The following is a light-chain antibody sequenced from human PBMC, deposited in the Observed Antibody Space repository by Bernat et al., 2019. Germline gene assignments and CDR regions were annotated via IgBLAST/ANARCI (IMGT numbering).Light chain of an antibody. CDR2: AAS. CDR1: QPINNY. V-gene: IGKV1-39*01. J-gene: IGKJ2*01. CDR3: QQSHITPYT. Sequence: DIQVTQSPSSLSASVGDRVTITCRTSQPINNYLMRYQHKPGTAPKLLIYAASSVKSGVPSRFIGSGYGTDFTLTVTSLQPADFATYFCQQSHITPYTFGQGTKVDI.